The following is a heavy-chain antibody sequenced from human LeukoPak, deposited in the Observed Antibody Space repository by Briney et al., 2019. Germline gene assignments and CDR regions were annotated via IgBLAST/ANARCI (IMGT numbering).Heavy chain of an antibody. V-gene: IGHV3-11*06. CDR3: ARDPYSGSYGNYYYYFMDV. CDR1: GFTFSDYY. D-gene: IGHD1-26*01. CDR2: ITSGSSYI. Sequence: GGSLRLSCAASGFTFSDYYMSWIRQAPGKGLEWVSSITSGSSYIYYADSVKGRFTISRDNAKNSLYLQMNSLRAEDTAVYYCARDPYSGSYGNYYYYFMDVWGKGTTVTISS. J-gene: IGHJ6*03.